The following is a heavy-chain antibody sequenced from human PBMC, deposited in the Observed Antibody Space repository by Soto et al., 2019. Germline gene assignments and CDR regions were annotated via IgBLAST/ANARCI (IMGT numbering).Heavy chain of an antibody. V-gene: IGHV3-53*01. Sequence: GVSLILSCAASGFTVSSNYMSWVRQAPGKGLEWVSVIYSGGSTYYADSVKGRFTISRDNSKNTLYLQMNSLRAEDTAVYYCARGPDDDGDATWYYYGMDVWGQATTVTVSS. J-gene: IGHJ6*01. D-gene: IGHD4-17*01. CDR2: IYSGGST. CDR1: GFTVSSNY. CDR3: ARGPDDDGDATWYYYGMDV.